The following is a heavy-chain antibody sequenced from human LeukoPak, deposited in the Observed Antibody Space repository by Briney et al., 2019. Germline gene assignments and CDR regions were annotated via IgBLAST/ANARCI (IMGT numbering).Heavy chain of an antibody. CDR2: INPNHGNT. CDR3: ARGQDLGLELFDF. CDR1: GYTFTNYG. Sequence: ASVKVSCEASGYTFTNYGVSWVRQAPGQGLEWMGWINPNHGNTNYAQKLQGRVTMTTDTSTNTAYMELRSLRPDDTAFYYCARGQDLGLELFDFWGQGTLVTVSS. D-gene: IGHD1-7*01. J-gene: IGHJ4*02. V-gene: IGHV1-18*01.